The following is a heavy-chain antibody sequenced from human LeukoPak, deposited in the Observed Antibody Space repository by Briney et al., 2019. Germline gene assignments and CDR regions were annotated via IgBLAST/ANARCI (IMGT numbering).Heavy chain of an antibody. J-gene: IGHJ5*02. Sequence: ASVTVSCKTSGYSFTDYYMHWVRQAPGQGLEWMGWINHNSGGTSSAQKFQGRVTMTRDTSITTVYMEVSWLTSDDTAIYYCARADRLDGGPYLIGPWGQGTLVTVSS. CDR1: GYSFTDYY. D-gene: IGHD2-21*01. CDR2: INHNSGGT. CDR3: ARADRLDGGPYLIGP. V-gene: IGHV1-2*02.